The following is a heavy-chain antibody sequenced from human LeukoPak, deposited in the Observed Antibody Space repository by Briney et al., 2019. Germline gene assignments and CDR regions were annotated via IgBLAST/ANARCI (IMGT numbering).Heavy chain of an antibody. CDR3: ASNVWFGDY. CDR2: IRNDGSDK. D-gene: IGHD3-10*01. V-gene: IGHV3-30*02. CDR1: GFIFSTYG. Sequence: GGSLRLSCAASGFIFSTYGMHWVRQAPGKGLEWVAFIRNDGSDKYYAVSVKGRFTISRDNSKNTLYLQMNSLRAEDTAVYYCASNVWFGDYWGQGTLVTVSS. J-gene: IGHJ4*02.